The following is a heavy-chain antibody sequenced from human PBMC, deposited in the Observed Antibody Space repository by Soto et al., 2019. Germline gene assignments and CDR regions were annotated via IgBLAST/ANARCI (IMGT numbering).Heavy chain of an antibody. CDR2: IKQDGSEK. J-gene: IGHJ4*02. CDR1: GFTFSSYG. Sequence: VQLVESGGGLVQPGGSLRLSCAASGFTFSSYGMSWVRQAPGKGLEWVANIKQDGSEKYYVDSVKGRVTISRDNAKNSLYLQMNSLRAEDTAVYYCASLYGYFGYWGQGTLVTVSS. D-gene: IGHD2-8*01. CDR3: ASLYGYFGY. V-gene: IGHV3-7*01.